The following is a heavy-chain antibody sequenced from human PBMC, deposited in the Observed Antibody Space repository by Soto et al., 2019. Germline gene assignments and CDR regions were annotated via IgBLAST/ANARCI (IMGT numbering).Heavy chain of an antibody. V-gene: IGHV1-69*13. D-gene: IGHD2-15*01. CDR1: GGTFSSYA. Sequence: SVKVSCKASGGTFSSYAISWVRQAPGQGLEWMGGIIPIFGTANYAQKFQGRVTITADESTSTAYMELSSLRSEDTAVYYCARGVVVAATPCYGMDVWGQGTTVTVSS. J-gene: IGHJ6*02. CDR3: ARGVVVAATPCYGMDV. CDR2: IIPIFGTA.